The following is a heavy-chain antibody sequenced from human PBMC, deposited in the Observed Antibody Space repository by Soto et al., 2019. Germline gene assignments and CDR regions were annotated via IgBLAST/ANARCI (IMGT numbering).Heavy chain of an antibody. D-gene: IGHD3-22*01. CDR3: ARDVSITMIVVAEAFDI. V-gene: IGHV1-69*01. CDR1: GGTFSSYA. Sequence: QVQLVQSGAEVKKPGSSVKVSCKASGGTFSSYAISWVRQAPGQGLEWMVGIIPIFGTANYAQKFQGRVTITAVESTNTAYMELISLISEDTAMYYCARDVSITMIVVAEAFDIWGQGTMVTVSS. J-gene: IGHJ3*02. CDR2: IIPIFGTA.